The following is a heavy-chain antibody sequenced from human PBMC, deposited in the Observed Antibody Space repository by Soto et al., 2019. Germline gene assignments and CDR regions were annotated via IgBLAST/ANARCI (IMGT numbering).Heavy chain of an antibody. Sequence: GASVKVSCKASGGTFSSYAISWVRQAPGQGLEWMGGIIPIFGTANYAQKFQGRVTITADESTSTAYMELSSLRSEDTAVYYCARCLWAVAGTFTNWFDPWGQGTLVTVSS. CDR3: ARCLWAVAGTFTNWFDP. CDR2: IIPIFGTA. J-gene: IGHJ5*02. CDR1: GGTFSSYA. V-gene: IGHV1-69*13. D-gene: IGHD6-19*01.